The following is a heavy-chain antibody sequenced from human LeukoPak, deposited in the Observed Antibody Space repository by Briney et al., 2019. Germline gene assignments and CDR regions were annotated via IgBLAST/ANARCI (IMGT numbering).Heavy chain of an antibody. J-gene: IGHJ4*02. D-gene: IGHD3-22*01. Sequence: PSETLSLTCAVYGGSFSGYYWSWIRQPPGKGLEWIGEINHSGSTNYDPSLKSRVTISVDTSKHQFSLKLSSVTAADTAVYYCATQRPYDSSGYYWSDYWGQGTLVTVSS. CDR1: GGSFSGYY. CDR3: ATQRPYDSSGYYWSDY. V-gene: IGHV4-34*01. CDR2: INHSGST.